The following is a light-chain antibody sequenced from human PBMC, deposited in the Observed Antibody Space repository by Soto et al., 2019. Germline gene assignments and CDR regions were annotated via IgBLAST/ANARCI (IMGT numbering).Light chain of an antibody. CDR2: EGT. CDR3: CPIAGSRTPSHGV. CDR1: SNDVGSYNL. V-gene: IGLV2-23*01. Sequence: QSALTQPASVSGSPGQSITISCTGTSNDVGSYNLVSWYQQHPGKAPKLMIYEGTKRPSGVSNRFTGSKSGNTASLTISGLQVEDEGYYYCCPIAGSRTPSHGVFGGGTKLTAL. J-gene: IGLJ2*01.